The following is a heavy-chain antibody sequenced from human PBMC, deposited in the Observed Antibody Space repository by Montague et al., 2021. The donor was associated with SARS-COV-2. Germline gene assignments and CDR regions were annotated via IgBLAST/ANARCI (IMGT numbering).Heavy chain of an antibody. Sequence: SETLSLTCTVSGGSISSFYWSWIRQPPGKGLEWIGYIYHSGTTHYSPSLKSRVAISLDTSKNQFSLTLNSVTAADTAVYYCARPSMVSRNYYYYGIDVWGQGTTVTVSS. J-gene: IGHJ6*02. CDR3: ARPSMVSRNYYYYGIDV. D-gene: IGHD2-21*01. V-gene: IGHV4-59*01. CDR1: GGSISSFY. CDR2: IYHSGTT.